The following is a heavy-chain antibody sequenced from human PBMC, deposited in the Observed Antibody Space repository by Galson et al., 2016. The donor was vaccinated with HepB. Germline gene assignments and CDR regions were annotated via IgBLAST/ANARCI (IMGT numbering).Heavy chain of an antibody. D-gene: IGHD2-15*01. J-gene: IGHJ1*01. V-gene: IGHV3-23*01. CDR2: VSGHAGST. CDR3: AKANIIMVTLGVFLDT. CDR1: GFPFNTYA. Sequence: LRLSCAASGFPFNTYAMTWVRQAPGTGLEWVSGVSGHAGSTYYADSVKGRFAISRDNFKNTLYLQMNSLRADDTAVYYCAKANIIMVTLGVFLDTWGQGTLVTVSS.